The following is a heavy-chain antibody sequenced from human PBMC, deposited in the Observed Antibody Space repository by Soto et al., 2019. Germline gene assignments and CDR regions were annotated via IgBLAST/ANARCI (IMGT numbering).Heavy chain of an antibody. J-gene: IGHJ4*02. CDR2: IWYDGSNK. V-gene: IGHV3-33*01. CDR3: ARLTGYSSGWYGDVGYYFDY. D-gene: IGHD6-19*01. CDR1: GFTFSSYG. Sequence: GGSLRLSCAASGFTFSSYGMHWVRQAPGKGLEWVAVIWYDGSNKYYADSVKGRFTISRDNSKNTLYLQMNSLRAEDTAVYYCARLTGYSSGWYGDVGYYFDYWGQGTLVTVSS.